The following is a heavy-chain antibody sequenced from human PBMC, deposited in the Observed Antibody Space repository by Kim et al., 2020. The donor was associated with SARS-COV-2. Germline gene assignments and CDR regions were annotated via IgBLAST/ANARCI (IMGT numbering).Heavy chain of an antibody. CDR2: ISSSGSTI. D-gene: IGHD4-17*01. J-gene: IGHJ4*02. CDR1: GFTFSSYE. V-gene: IGHV3-48*03. Sequence: LSLTCAASGFTFSSYEMNWVRQAPGKGLECVSYISSSGSTIYYADSVKGRFTISRDNAKNSLYLQMNSLRAEDTAVYYCAREDGDYGVYYFDYWGQG. CDR3: AREDGDYGVYYFDY.